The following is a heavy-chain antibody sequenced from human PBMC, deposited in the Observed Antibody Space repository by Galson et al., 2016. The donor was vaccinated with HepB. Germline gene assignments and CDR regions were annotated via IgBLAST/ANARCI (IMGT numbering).Heavy chain of an antibody. D-gene: IGHD1-26*01. CDR1: GFTFGSAA. CDR3: AKEPAPVGSYGVYYYYGMDV. Sequence: ALRLPHAAAGFTFGSAAMYWGGQAPGTGLEWVAVISYAGSNKYYADSVKGRFTISRDNSKNPLFRQMNSLRAEDTAVYYCAKEPAPVGSYGVYYYYGMDVWGQGTTVTVSS. J-gene: IGHJ6*02. CDR2: ISYAGSNK. V-gene: IGHV3-30*18.